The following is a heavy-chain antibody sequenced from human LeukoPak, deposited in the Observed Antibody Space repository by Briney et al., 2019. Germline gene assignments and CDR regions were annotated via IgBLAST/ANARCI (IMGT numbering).Heavy chain of an antibody. CDR2: IYYSGST. CDR1: GGSISSSSYY. J-gene: IGHJ5*02. D-gene: IGHD3-10*01. V-gene: IGHV4-39*07. CDR3: AREEVRGVIMQGFDP. Sequence: SETLSLTCTVSGGSISSSSYYWGWIRQPPGKGLEWIGSIYYSGSTYYNPSLKSRVTISVDTSKNQFSLKLSSVTAADTAVYYCAREEVRGVIMQGFDPWGQGTLVTVSS.